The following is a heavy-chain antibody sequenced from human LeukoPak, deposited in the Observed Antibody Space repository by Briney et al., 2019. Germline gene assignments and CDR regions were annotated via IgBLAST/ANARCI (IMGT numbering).Heavy chain of an antibody. CDR2: MNPNSGNT. V-gene: IGHV1-8*01. J-gene: IGHJ6*03. D-gene: IGHD1-7*01. Sequence: ASVKVSCKASGYTFTSYDINWVRQATGQGLELVGWMNPNSGNTGYAQKFQGRVTMTRNTSISTAYMELNSLRSEDTAVYYCARGITGTTFYYYYYYMDVWGKGTTVTVSS. CDR3: ARGITGTTFYYYYYYMDV. CDR1: GYTFTSYD.